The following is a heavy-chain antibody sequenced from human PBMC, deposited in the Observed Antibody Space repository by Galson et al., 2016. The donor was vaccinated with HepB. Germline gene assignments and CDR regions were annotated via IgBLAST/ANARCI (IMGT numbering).Heavy chain of an antibody. CDR1: GFTFSTYA. D-gene: IGHD3-22*01. V-gene: IGHV3-23*01. CDR2: ITGNGATT. CDR3: ADRDYSESNGYLPLFDC. Sequence: SLRLSCAASGFTFSTYAMSWVRQAPGKGLEWVSAITGNGATTYYTDSVKGRFTISRDNSKNTLYLQINGLRVDDTALNYCADRDYSESNGYLPLFDCWGQGTLVTVSS. J-gene: IGHJ4*02.